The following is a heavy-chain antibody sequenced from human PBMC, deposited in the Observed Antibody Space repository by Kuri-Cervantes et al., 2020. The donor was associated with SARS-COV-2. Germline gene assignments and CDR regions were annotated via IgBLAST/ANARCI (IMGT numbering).Heavy chain of an antibody. J-gene: IGHJ4*02. CDR2: ISYDGSNK. Sequence: GESLKISCAASGFTFSSYVMHWVRQAPGKGLEWVAVISYDGSNKYYADSVKGRFTISRDNSKDTLYLQMNSLRAEDTAVYYCAKTTMVQGVIISGWIDYWGQGTLVTVSS. CDR3: AKTTMVQGVIISGWIDY. CDR1: GFTFSSYV. V-gene: IGHV3-30-3*02. D-gene: IGHD3-10*01.